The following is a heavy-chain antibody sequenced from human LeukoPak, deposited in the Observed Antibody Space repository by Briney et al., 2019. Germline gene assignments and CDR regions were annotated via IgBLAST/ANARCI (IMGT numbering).Heavy chain of an antibody. CDR3: ARRVPKLELAHDAFDI. D-gene: IGHD1-7*01. Sequence: PSETLSLTCTVSGGSITISSYYWGWIRQPPGKGLEWIGSIYYSGSTYYNPSLKSRVTISVDTSKNQFSLKLSSVTAADTAVYYCARRVPKLELAHDAFDIWGQGTMVTVSS. CDR2: IYYSGST. V-gene: IGHV4-39*01. CDR1: GGSITISSYY. J-gene: IGHJ3*02.